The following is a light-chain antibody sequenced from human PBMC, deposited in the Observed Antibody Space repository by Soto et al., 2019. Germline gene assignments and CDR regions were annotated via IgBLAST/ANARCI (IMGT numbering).Light chain of an antibody. CDR1: RGISSY. CDR2: SAS. Sequence: IQLTQSPSSLSASVGDRVTITCQASRGISSYLAWYQQKPGKPPKLLVYSASNLQSGVPSRFSGSGSGPDFTLTISSLQTENSATYSCQKLNSYQQTFGQGTRLEIK. V-gene: IGKV1-9*01. J-gene: IGKJ5*01. CDR3: QKLNSYQQT.